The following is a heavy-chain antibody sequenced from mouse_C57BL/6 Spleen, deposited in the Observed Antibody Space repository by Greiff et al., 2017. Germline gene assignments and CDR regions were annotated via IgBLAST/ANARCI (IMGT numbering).Heavy chain of an antibody. CDR2: INPNNGGT. J-gene: IGHJ4*01. CDR1: GYTFTDYN. Sequence: VQLQQSGPELVKPGASVKMSCKASGYTFTDYNMHWVKLSHGKSLEWIGYINPNNGGTSYNQKFKGKATLTVNKSSSTAYMELRSLTSEDSAVYYCARRGYSPYYAMDYWGQGTSVTVSS. CDR3: ARRGYSPYYAMDY. V-gene: IGHV1-22*01. D-gene: IGHD2-12*01.